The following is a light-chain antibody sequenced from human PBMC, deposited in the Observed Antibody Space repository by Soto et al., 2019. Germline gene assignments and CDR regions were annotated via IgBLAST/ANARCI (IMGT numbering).Light chain of an antibody. Sequence: QSALTQPPSVSGAPGQRVTISCTGNSSNIGAGYDVQWYQQLPGTAPKLLIYGNNNRPSGVPDRFSGSKSGTSASLAITGLQAEDEADYSCQSYDSSLTGSYVFGTGTKATVL. CDR2: GNN. J-gene: IGLJ1*01. V-gene: IGLV1-40*01. CDR3: QSYDSSLTGSYV. CDR1: SSNIGAGYD.